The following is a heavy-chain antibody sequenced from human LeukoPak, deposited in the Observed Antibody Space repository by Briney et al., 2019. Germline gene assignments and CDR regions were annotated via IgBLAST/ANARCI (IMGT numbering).Heavy chain of an antibody. CDR2: IYYSGST. V-gene: IGHV4-59*01. CDR1: GGSISSYY. Sequence: SETLSLTCTVSGGSISSYYWSWIRQPPGKGLEWIGYIYYSGSTNYNPSLKSRVTISVDTSKNQFSLKLSSVTAADTAVYYCARGSWAGATDFDYWGQGTLVTVSS. J-gene: IGHJ4*02. D-gene: IGHD1-26*01. CDR3: ARGSWAGATDFDY.